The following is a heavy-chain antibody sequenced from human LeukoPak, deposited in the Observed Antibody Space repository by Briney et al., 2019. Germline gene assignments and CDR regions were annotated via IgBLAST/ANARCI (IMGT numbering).Heavy chain of an antibody. CDR1: GFTFSSYA. Sequence: GGSLRLSCAASGFTFSSYAMSWVRQAPGQGLEWVSAISGSGGSTYYADSVKGRFTISRDNSKNTLYLQMNSLRAEDTAVYYCAKTEYYDFWSGYYPHFDYWGQGTLVTVSS. D-gene: IGHD3-3*01. J-gene: IGHJ4*02. V-gene: IGHV3-23*01. CDR3: AKTEYYDFWSGYYPHFDY. CDR2: ISGSGGST.